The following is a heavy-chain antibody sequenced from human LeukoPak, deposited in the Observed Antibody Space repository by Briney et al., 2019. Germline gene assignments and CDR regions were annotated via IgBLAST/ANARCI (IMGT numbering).Heavy chain of an antibody. D-gene: IGHD3-16*02. CDR2: IYYSGST. V-gene: IGHV4-59*12. J-gene: IGHJ3*02. CDR1: GGSISSYY. Sequence: PSETLSLTCTVSGGSISSYYWSWIRQPPGKGLEWIGYIYYSGSTYYNPSLKSRVTISVDTSKNQFSLKLSSVTAADTAVYYCARDRVITFGGVIARDAFDIWGQGTMVTVSS. CDR3: ARDRVITFGGVIARDAFDI.